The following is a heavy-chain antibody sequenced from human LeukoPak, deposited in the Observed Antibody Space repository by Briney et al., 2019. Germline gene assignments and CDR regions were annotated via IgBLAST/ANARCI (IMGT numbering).Heavy chain of an antibody. CDR2: MNPNSGNT. CDR3: ARVPTGGVRPRANVGRNFRWFDP. Sequence: ASVKVSCKASGYTFTSYDINWVRQATGQGLEWMGWMNPNSGNTGYAQQFQGRVTITRNTSISTAYMELSSLRSEDTAVYYCARVPTGGVRPRANVGRNFRWFDPWGQGTLVTVSS. CDR1: GYTFTSYD. D-gene: IGHD4/OR15-4a*01. V-gene: IGHV1-8*03. J-gene: IGHJ5*02.